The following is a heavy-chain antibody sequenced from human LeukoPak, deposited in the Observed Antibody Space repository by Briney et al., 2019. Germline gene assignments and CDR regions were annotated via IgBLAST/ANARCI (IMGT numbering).Heavy chain of an antibody. V-gene: IGHV3-23*01. D-gene: IGHD3-16*01. CDR3: AKDVGLGEYYFDY. CDR1: GFTFSSYA. Sequence: GGSLRLSCAASGFTFSSYAMSWVRQAPGKGLEWVSAISGGGGSTYYADSVKGRFTISRDNSKNTLFLQMNSLNSLRAEDTAVYYCAKDVGLGEYYFDYWGQGTLNTVSS. J-gene: IGHJ4*02. CDR2: ISGGGGST.